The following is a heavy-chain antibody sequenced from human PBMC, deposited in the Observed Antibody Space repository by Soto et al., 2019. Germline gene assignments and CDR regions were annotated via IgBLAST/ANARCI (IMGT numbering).Heavy chain of an antibody. J-gene: IGHJ4*02. CDR2: ISAYNGNT. Sequence: QVPLVQSGAEMKKPGASVKVSCKSSGYTFTTYGISWVRQAPGQGLEWMGWISAYNGNTHYAQKLQGRVTMTTDTSTSTAYVELRSLRSDDTAVYYCAREHFPSTYDSFVYWGQGTLVTVSS. V-gene: IGHV1-18*04. D-gene: IGHD3-3*02. CDR1: GYTFTTYG. CDR3: AREHFPSTYDSFVY.